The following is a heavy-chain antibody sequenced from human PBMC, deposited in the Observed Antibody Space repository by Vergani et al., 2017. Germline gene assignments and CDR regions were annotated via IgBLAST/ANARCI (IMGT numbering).Heavy chain of an antibody. CDR1: GGSFSGYY. Sequence: QVQLQQWGAGLLKPSETLSLTCAVYGGSFSGYYWSCIRQPPGKGLEWIGRIYVSGITDYNYSLQTRVSMSVDTSKNQFSLTLTSVTAAATAVYYCASVSKQLRPRSFDLWGQGTMVTVSS. CDR3: ASVSKQLRPRSFDL. J-gene: IGHJ3*01. CDR2: IYVSGIT. V-gene: IGHV4-59*10. D-gene: IGHD6-6*01.